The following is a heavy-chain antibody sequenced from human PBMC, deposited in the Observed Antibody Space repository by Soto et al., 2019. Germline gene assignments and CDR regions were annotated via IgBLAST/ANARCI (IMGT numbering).Heavy chain of an antibody. CDR1: GFTFSSXG. CDR2: ISYDGSNK. V-gene: IGHV3-30*18. D-gene: IGHD2-2*01. J-gene: IGHJ6*02. CDR3: AKDRKLQYQLLFLRALPCMDV. Sequence: LXLXCAASGFTFSSXGMHWVLHAPGQWLEWLAVISYDGSNKYYADSVKGRFTISRDNSKNTLYLQMNRLRAEDTVVYYCAKDRKLQYQLLFLRALPCMDVWGQGTTVTVSS.